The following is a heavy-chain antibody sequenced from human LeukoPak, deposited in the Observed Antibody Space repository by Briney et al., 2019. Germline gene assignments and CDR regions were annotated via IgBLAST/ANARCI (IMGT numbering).Heavy chain of an antibody. V-gene: IGHV1-69*13. CDR3: ARAGTGDGAFDI. J-gene: IGHJ3*02. CDR1: GGTFSSYA. CDR2: IIPIFGTA. D-gene: IGHD7-27*01. Sequence: ASVKVSCKASGGTFSSYAISWVRLAPGQGLEWMGGIIPIFGTANYAQKFQGRVTITADESTSTAYMELSSLRSEDTAVYYCARAGTGDGAFDIWGQGTMVTVSS.